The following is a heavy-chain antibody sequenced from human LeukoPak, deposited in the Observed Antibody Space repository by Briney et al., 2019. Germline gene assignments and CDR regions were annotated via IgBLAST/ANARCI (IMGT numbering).Heavy chain of an antibody. CDR1: GFTFSSYA. CDR3: ARDLGLLWFGELLG. Sequence: PGGSLRLSCAASGFTFSSYAMHWVRQAPGKGLEWVAVISYDGSNKYYADSVKGRFTISRDNSKNTLYLQMNSLRAEDTAVYYCARDLGLLWFGELLGWGQGTLDTVSS. J-gene: IGHJ4*02. D-gene: IGHD3-10*01. V-gene: IGHV3-30*04. CDR2: ISYDGSNK.